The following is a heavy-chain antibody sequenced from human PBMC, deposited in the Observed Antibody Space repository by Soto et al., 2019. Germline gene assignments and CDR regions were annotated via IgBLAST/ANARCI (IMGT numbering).Heavy chain of an antibody. Sequence: PSETLSLTCAVSGGSISSSNWWSWVRQPPGKGLEWIGEIYHSGSTNYNPSLKSRVTISVDKSKNQFSLKLSSVTAADTAVYYCARAQLLWFGELLSLRYYGMDVWGQGTTVTVSS. V-gene: IGHV4-4*02. CDR1: GGSISSSNW. J-gene: IGHJ6*02. D-gene: IGHD3-10*01. CDR2: IYHSGST. CDR3: ARAQLLWFGELLSLRYYGMDV.